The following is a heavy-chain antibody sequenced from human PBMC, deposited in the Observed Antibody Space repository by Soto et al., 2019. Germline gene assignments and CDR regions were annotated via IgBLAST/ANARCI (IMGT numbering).Heavy chain of an antibody. J-gene: IGHJ4*02. V-gene: IGHV1-3*05. CDR2: FNGGNGNI. Sequence: QVQLVQSGTEERKPGASVKVSCKALGYTFSTYAMHWVRRAPGQSLEWMGWFNGGNGNIKYSQKFEGRVTITTDTAASTAYIELNMLRSEDTAVYYCARGNVRGGCLDYWGQGTLVSVSS. CDR1: GYTFSTYA. CDR3: ARGNVRGGCLDY. D-gene: IGHD3-10*01.